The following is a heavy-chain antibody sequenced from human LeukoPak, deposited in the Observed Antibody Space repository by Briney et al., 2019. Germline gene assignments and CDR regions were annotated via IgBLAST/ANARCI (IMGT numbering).Heavy chain of an antibody. CDR1: GYTFTSYY. D-gene: IGHD2-2*01. V-gene: IGHV1-46*01. CDR2: INPSGGST. CDR3: ARGADPLPAASRNFDY. Sequence: ASVKVSCKASGYTFTSYYMHWVRQAPGQGLEWMGIINPSGGSTSYAQKFQGRVTMTRDTSTSTVYMELSSLRSEDTAVYYCARGADPLPAASRNFDYWGQGTLVTVSS. J-gene: IGHJ4*02.